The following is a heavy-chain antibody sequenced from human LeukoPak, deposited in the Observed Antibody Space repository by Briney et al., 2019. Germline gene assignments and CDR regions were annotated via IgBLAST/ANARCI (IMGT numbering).Heavy chain of an antibody. CDR3: ARGQYYYDSSGPFDY. D-gene: IGHD3-22*01. V-gene: IGHV3-7*01. J-gene: IGHJ4*02. CDR2: IKQDGSEK. Sequence: GGSLGLSCAASGFTFSSYWMSWVRQAPGKGLEWVANIKQDGSEKYYVDSVKGRFTISRDNAKNSLYLQMNSLRAEDTAVYYCARGQYYYDSSGPFDYWGQGTLVTVSS. CDR1: GFTFSSYW.